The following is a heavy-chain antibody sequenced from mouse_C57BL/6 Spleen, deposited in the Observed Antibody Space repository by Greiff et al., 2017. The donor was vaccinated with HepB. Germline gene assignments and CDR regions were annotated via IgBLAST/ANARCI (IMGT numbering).Heavy chain of an antibody. D-gene: IGHD4-1*01. V-gene: IGHV7-3*01. J-gene: IGHJ2*01. CDR1: GFTFTDYY. CDR3: ARYSWVPCGY. Sequence: EVKLMESGGGLVQPGGSLSLSCAASGFTFTDYYMSWVRQPPGKALEWLGFLRNKANGYTTEYSASVKGLFTISRDNSQSSLYLQMNALRAEDSATEYWARYSWVPCGYWGQGTTLTVSS. CDR2: LRNKANGYTT.